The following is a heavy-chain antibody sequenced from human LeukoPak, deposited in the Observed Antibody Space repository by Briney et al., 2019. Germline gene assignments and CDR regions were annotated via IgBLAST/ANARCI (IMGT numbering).Heavy chain of an antibody. V-gene: IGHV3-30-3*01. J-gene: IGHJ4*02. Sequence: PGGSLRLSCAASGFTFSSYWMSWVRQAPGKGLEWVAVISYDGSNKYYADSVKGRFTISRDNSENTLYLQMNSLRAEDTAVYYCARDYFGRYYDFWSGYEGQGFDYWGQGTLVTVSS. D-gene: IGHD3-3*01. CDR3: ARDYFGRYYDFWSGYEGQGFDY. CDR2: ISYDGSNK. CDR1: GFTFSSYW.